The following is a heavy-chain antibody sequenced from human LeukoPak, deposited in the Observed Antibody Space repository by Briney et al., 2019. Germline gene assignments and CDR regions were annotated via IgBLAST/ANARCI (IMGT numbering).Heavy chain of an antibody. CDR1: GYSISSGYY. J-gene: IGHJ4*02. V-gene: IGHV4-38-2*02. CDR2: IYHSGSP. CDR3: ARHSANYWY. D-gene: IGHD1-26*01. Sequence: TSETLSLTCTVSGYSISSGYYWGWIRQPPGKGLEWMGSIYHSGSPYNNPSLKSRVTIAVDTSKNQFSLKLSSVTAADTAVYYCARHSANYWYWGQGTLVTVSS.